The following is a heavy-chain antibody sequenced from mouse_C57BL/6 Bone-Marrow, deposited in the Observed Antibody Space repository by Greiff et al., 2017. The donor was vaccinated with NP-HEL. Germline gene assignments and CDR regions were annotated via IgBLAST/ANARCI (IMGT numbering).Heavy chain of an antibody. J-gene: IGHJ3*01. D-gene: IGHD1-1*01. Sequence: DVMLVESGGDLVKPGGSLKLSCAASGFTFSSYGMSWVRQTPDKRLEWVATISSGGSYTYYPDSVKGRFTISRDNAKNTLYLQMSSLKSEDTAMYYCARKGYYGSSPFAYWGQGTLVTVSA. CDR3: ARKGYYGSSPFAY. V-gene: IGHV5-6*02. CDR2: ISSGGSYT. CDR1: GFTFSSYG.